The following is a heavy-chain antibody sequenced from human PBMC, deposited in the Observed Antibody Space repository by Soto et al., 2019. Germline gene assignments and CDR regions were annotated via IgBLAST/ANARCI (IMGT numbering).Heavy chain of an antibody. CDR2: IYYSGST. V-gene: IGHV4-59*08. CDR1: GGSISSYY. D-gene: IGHD3-3*01. J-gene: IGHJ6*03. CDR3: ARHYSITIFGVVTQYYYMDV. Sequence: SETLSLTCTVSGGSISSYYWSWIRQPPGKGLEWIGYIYYSGSTNYNPSLKSRVTISVDTSKNQFSLKLSSVTAADTAVYYCARHYSITIFGVVTQYYYMDVWGKGTKVTVSS.